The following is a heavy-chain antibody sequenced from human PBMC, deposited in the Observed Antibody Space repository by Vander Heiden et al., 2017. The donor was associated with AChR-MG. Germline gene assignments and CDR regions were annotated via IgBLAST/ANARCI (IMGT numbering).Heavy chain of an antibody. D-gene: IGHD3-16*01. CDR3: ARGTRLGGYYYYGMDV. V-gene: IGHV3-33*01. Sequence: QVQLVESGVGVVQPGRSLRLSCAASGFTFSSYGLHWVRQAPGKGLEWVAVIWYDGSNKYYADSVKGRFTISRDNSKNTLYLQMNSLRAEDTAVYYCARGTRLGGYYYYGMDVWGQGTTVTVSS. CDR2: IWYDGSNK. CDR1: GFTFSSYG. J-gene: IGHJ6*02.